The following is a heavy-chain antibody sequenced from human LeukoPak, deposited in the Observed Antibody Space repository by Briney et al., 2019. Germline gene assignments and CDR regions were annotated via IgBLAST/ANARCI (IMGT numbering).Heavy chain of an antibody. CDR2: INHSVST. V-gene: IGHV4-34*01. CDR3: ASGWLTQDDS. CDR1: GGSFSGYF. J-gene: IGHJ4*02. D-gene: IGHD3-9*01. Sequence: SETLSLTCAVCGGSFSGYFWTWIRQPPGKGLEWIGEINHSVSTNYNPSLKSRVTISADTSKSQFSLRLGSVTAADTAVYYCASGWLTQDDSWGQGTLVTVSS.